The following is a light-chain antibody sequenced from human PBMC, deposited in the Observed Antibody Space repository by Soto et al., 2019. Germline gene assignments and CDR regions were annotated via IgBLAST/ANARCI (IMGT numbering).Light chain of an antibody. CDR2: RAS. J-gene: IGKJ1*01. CDR1: QTIYSN. Sequence: IVMTQSPATLSVSPGERATLSSRAGQTIYSNVAWYQQRPGQAPRLLIYRASTRATGVPARFSGSGSGTEFTLTISGLQSEDFALYYCQQYQNLWTFGQGTKVEIK. CDR3: QQYQNLWT. V-gene: IGKV3-15*01.